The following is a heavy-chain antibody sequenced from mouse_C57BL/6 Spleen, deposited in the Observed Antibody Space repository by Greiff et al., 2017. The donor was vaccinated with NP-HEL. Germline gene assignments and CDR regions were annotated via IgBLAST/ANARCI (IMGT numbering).Heavy chain of an antibody. CDR3: ARWGGDKYAMDY. CDR1: GYTFTSYW. Sequence: VQLQQSGAELVKPGASVKLSCKASGYTFTSYWMQWVKQRPGPGLEWIGEIDPSDSYTNYNQKFKGRATLIVDTSSSTAYVQLSSLTSEDSAVFNCARWGGDKYAMDYWGQGTSANDSS. J-gene: IGHJ4*01. CDR2: IDPSDSYT. D-gene: IGHD3-3*01. V-gene: IGHV1-50*01.